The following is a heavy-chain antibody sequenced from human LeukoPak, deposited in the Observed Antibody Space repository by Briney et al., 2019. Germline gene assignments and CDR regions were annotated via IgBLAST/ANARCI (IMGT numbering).Heavy chain of an antibody. Sequence: SETLSLTCTVSGGSISSYYWSWIRQPPGKGLEWIGYIYYSGSTNYNPSLKSRVTISVDTSKNQFSLKLSSATAADTAVYYCARAPYDILTRLGAFDIWGQGTMVTVSS. J-gene: IGHJ3*02. CDR1: GGSISSYY. V-gene: IGHV4-59*01. CDR2: IYYSGST. D-gene: IGHD3-9*01. CDR3: ARAPYDILTRLGAFDI.